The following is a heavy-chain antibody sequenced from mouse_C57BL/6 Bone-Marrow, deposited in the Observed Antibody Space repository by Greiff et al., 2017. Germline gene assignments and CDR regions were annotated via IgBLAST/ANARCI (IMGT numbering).Heavy chain of an antibody. D-gene: IGHD1-1*01. J-gene: IGHJ4*01. CDR2: ISNAGGST. CDR1: GFTFSDYY. V-gene: IGHV5-12*01. CDR3: ARRIITTVVARNYAMDY. Sequence: EVKLQESGGGLVQPGGSLKLSCAASGFTFSDYYMYWVRQTPEQRLEWVAYISNAGGSTYYPDTVKGRFTISRDNAKNTLYLQMSRLKSEDTAMYYCARRIITTVVARNYAMDYWGQGTSVTVSS.